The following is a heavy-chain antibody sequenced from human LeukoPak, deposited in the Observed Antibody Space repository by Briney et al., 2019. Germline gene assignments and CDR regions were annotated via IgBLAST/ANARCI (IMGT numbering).Heavy chain of an antibody. Sequence: SETLSLTCTVSGYSISSGYYWGWIRQPPGKGLEWIGNIYHSGSTYSNPSLKSRVTISVDTSKNQFSLKLSSVTAADTAVYYCARKQLGDAFDIWGQGTMVTVSS. J-gene: IGHJ3*02. CDR2: IYHSGST. CDR3: ARKQLGDAFDI. D-gene: IGHD6-6*01. CDR1: GYSISSGYY. V-gene: IGHV4-38-2*02.